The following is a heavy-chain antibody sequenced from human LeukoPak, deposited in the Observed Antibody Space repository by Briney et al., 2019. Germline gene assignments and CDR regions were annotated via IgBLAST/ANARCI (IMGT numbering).Heavy chain of an antibody. D-gene: IGHD3-3*02. V-gene: IGHV1-69*13. CDR3: VRPDRIFGVPAAFDA. CDR1: GGSFSDYP. J-gene: IGHJ3*01. Sequence: ASVKVSCKASGGSFSDYPINWVHQAPGQGLEWLGGIIPKYSASNYAQAFQGRVTITADESTNTVYMEMSGLRPDDTAVYYCVRPDRIFGVPAAFDAWGQGTLVAVSS. CDR2: IIPKYSAS.